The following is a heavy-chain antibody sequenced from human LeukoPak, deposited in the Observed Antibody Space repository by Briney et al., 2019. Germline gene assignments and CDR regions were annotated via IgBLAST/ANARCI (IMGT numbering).Heavy chain of an antibody. D-gene: IGHD5-12*01. V-gene: IGHV3-33*01. CDR3: ARVLLKVATDY. Sequence: GGSLRLSCAASGFTFSNYGMHWVRQAPGKGLEWVAAIWYDVINKNYADSVKGRFTISRDNSKNTLYLQMNSLRAEDTAVYYCARVLLKVATDYWGQGTLVTVSS. CDR1: GFTFSNYG. J-gene: IGHJ4*02. CDR2: IWYDVINK.